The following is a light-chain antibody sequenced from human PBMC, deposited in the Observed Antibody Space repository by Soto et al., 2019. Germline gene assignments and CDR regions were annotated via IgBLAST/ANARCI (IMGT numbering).Light chain of an antibody. Sequence: EIVMTQSPATLSVSPGERATLSCRAIQSASSNLAWYQQKPGQAPRLLIYGASTRATGIPARFSGSGSGTEFTLTISSLQSEDFAVYYCQQYNKWPLTFGGGTKVEIK. CDR1: QSASSN. CDR3: QQYNKWPLT. J-gene: IGKJ4*02. CDR2: GAS. V-gene: IGKV3-15*01.